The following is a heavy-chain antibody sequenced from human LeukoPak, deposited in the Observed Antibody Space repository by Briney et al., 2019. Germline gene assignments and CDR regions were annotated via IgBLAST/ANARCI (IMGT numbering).Heavy chain of an antibody. D-gene: IGHD3-10*01. J-gene: IGHJ4*02. CDR3: AKGFSGTTNFDY. CDR1: GFTFSNYW. V-gene: IGHV3-7*05. Sequence: GGSLRLSCAASGFTFSNYWMTWVRQAPGKGLEWVANIKQDGSEKYYVDSVKGRFTISRANSKNTLYLQMNSLRADDTAVYYCAKGFSGTTNFDYWGQGTLVTVSS. CDR2: IKQDGSEK.